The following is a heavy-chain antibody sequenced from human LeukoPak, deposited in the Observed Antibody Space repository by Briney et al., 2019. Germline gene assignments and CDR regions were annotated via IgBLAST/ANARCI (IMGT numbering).Heavy chain of an antibody. V-gene: IGHV4-61*02. CDR2: IYTSGST. CDR3: AREQPRPSDFWSGYLDY. D-gene: IGHD3-3*01. CDR1: GGSISSGSYY. Sequence: SQTLSLTCTVSGGSISSGSYYWSWIRQPAGKGLEWIGRIYTSGSTNYNPSLKSRVTISVDTSKNQFSLQLSSVTAADTAVYYCAREQPRPSDFWSGYLDYWGQGTLVTVSS. J-gene: IGHJ4*02.